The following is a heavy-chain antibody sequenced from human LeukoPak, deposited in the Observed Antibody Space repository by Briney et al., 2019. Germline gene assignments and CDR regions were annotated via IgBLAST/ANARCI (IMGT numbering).Heavy chain of an antibody. Sequence: GESLKISCKGSGYSFTGYGISWVRQAPGQGLEWMGWISTYNGNTNYAQKFQGRVTMTTDTSTSTAYMDLRSLRSDDTAVYYCARGTGSFDYWGQGTLVTVSS. CDR2: ISTYNGNT. D-gene: IGHD3-10*01. J-gene: IGHJ4*02. V-gene: IGHV1-18*01. CDR1: GYSFTGYG. CDR3: ARGTGSFDY.